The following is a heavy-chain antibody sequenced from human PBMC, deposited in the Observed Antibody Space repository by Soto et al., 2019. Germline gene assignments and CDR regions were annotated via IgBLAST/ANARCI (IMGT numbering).Heavy chain of an antibody. CDR3: ARGMVRGVMYYYHYYGMDV. J-gene: IGHJ6*02. V-gene: IGHV4-39*01. Sequence: PSETLSLTCTVSGGSISSSSYYWGWIRQPPGKGLEWIGSIYYSGSTYYNPSLKSRVTISVDTSKNQFSLKLSSVTATDTAVYYCARGMVRGVMYYYHYYGMDVWGQGTTVTVSS. D-gene: IGHD3-10*01. CDR1: GGSISSSSYY. CDR2: IYYSGST.